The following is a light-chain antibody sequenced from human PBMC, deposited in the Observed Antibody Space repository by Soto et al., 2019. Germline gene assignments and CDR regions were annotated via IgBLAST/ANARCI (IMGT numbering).Light chain of an antibody. J-gene: IGKJ1*01. Sequence: DIQMTQSPSTLSASVGDRVTITCRASQSISSWLAWYQQKPGKAPKLLIYKASSLESGAPSSFSGSESGTKFTLTISSLQPDDFATYYCQQYNSYPRTFGQGTKVEIK. CDR2: KAS. CDR3: QQYNSYPRT. CDR1: QSISSW. V-gene: IGKV1-5*03.